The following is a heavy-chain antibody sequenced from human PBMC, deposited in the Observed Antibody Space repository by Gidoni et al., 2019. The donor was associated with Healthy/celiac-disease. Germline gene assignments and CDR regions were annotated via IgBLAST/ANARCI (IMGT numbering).Heavy chain of an antibody. CDR2: LSGSGGST. CDR1: GFTFSSHA. Sequence: DVLLLQSGGGLVRAGGSLRLSCSAFGFTFSSHAMRWVRQAPGKGMEWVSALSGSGGSTYYADSVKGRFTISRDNSKNTLYLQMNSLRAEDTAVYYCAKAFLRYSSSWYFDYWGQGTLVTVSS. D-gene: IGHD6-13*01. J-gene: IGHJ4*02. V-gene: IGHV3-23*01. CDR3: AKAFLRYSSSWYFDY.